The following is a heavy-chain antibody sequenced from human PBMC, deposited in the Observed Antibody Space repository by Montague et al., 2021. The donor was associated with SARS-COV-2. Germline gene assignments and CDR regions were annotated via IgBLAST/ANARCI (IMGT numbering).Heavy chain of an antibody. CDR3: AKWSYDNSGYYPGYALDV. CDR1: GFPFSTSA. Sequence: SLRLSCAASGFPFSTSAMNWVRQAPGKGLEWVSVIYSDESTTHYADSVKGRFTISRDNSNNALFLQMNSLRAEDTAIYYCAKWSYDNSGYYPGYALDVWGQGTMVTVSS. D-gene: IGHD3-22*01. CDR2: IYSDESTT. J-gene: IGHJ3*01. V-gene: IGHV3-23*03.